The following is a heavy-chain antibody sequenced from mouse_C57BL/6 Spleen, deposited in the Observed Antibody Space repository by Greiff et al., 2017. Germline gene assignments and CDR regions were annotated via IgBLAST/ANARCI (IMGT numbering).Heavy chain of an antibody. CDR1: GYSITSGYY. J-gene: IGHJ2*01. CDR2: ISYDGSN. CDR3: AREVGRRYFDY. Sequence: EVKLEESGPGLVKPSQSLSLTCSVTGYSITSGYYWNWIRQFPGNKLEWMGYISYDGSNNYNPSLKNRISITRDTSKNQFFLKLNSVTTEDTATYYCAREVGRRYFDYWGQGTTLTVSS. V-gene: IGHV3-6*01. D-gene: IGHD4-1*01.